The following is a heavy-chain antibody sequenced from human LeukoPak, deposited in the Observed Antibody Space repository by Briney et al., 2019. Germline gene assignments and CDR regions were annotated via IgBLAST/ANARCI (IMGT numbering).Heavy chain of an antibody. D-gene: IGHD6-19*01. J-gene: IGHJ6*03. Sequence: PSETLSLTCTVSGGSISSYYWSWIRQPPGKGLEWIGSIYHSGSTYYNPSLKSRVTISVDTSKNQFSLKLSSVTAADTAVYYCARVYSSGWYDPYYYYYYMDVWGKGTTVTVSS. V-gene: IGHV4-38-2*02. CDR1: GGSISSYY. CDR3: ARVYSSGWYDPYYYYYYMDV. CDR2: IYHSGST.